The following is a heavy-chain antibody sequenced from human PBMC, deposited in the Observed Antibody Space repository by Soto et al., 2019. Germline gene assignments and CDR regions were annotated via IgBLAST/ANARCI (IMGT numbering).Heavy chain of an antibody. D-gene: IGHD6-19*01. V-gene: IGHV3-7*01. CDR3: ARGGRWLDFHS. J-gene: IGHJ4*02. Sequence: VQLVESGGGLVQPGESLRLSCAPSAFDFGGSWMSWVRQAPGKGLEWVANIMPDGSKKYYVDSVKGRFTISRDNTKNSLVLQMNSLRAEDTAVYYCARGGRWLDFHSWGQGTLVTVSS. CDR1: AFDFGGSW. CDR2: IMPDGSKK.